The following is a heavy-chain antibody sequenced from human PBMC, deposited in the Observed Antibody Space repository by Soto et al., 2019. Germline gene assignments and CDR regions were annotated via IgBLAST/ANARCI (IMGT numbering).Heavy chain of an antibody. V-gene: IGHV6-1*01. D-gene: IGHD1-1*01. Sequence: PSQTLSLTCAISGDSVSSNSAAWNWIRQSPSRGLEWLGRTYYRSKWYNDYAVSVKSRITINPDTSKNQFSLQLNSVTPEDTAVYYCARITPIQLAGYYYYSGMDVWGQGTTVTVSS. CDR1: GDSVSSNSAA. CDR2: TYYRSKWYN. CDR3: ARITPIQLAGYYYYSGMDV. J-gene: IGHJ6*02.